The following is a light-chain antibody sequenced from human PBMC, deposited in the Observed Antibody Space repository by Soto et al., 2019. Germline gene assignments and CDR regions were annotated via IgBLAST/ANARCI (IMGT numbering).Light chain of an antibody. CDR2: AAS. CDR1: QRISSY. V-gene: IGKV1-39*01. J-gene: IGKJ2*01. CDR3: QMSYSTLVT. Sequence: DIQMTQSPSSLSASVGDRVTITCQSSQRISSYLNWYQQKPGKATKLLVYAASSLQSGVTSRFSGSGSVTDVTLAISCVAPEDFATYYCQMSYSTLVTFGPGPKLEIK.